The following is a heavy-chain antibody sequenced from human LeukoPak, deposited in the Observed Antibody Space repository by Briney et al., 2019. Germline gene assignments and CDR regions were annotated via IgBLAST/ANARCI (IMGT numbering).Heavy chain of an antibody. D-gene: IGHD1-1*01. CDR1: GFTFSSYW. V-gene: IGHV3-74*01. J-gene: IGHJ4*02. Sequence: GGSLRLSCAVSGFTFSSYWMDWVRQVPGKGLVWVSRISSDGSTTTYADSVKGRFTISRDNAKNTLYLQMTSLRADDTAVYYCARKSTTKLLDYWGQGTLVTVSS. CDR2: ISSDGSTT. CDR3: ARKSTTKLLDY.